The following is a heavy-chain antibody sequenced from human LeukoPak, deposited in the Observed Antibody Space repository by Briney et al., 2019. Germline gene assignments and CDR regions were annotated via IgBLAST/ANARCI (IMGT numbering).Heavy chain of an antibody. J-gene: IGHJ4*02. CDR2: INHSGGT. Sequence: SETLSLTCAVYGGSFSGYYWSWIRQPPGKGLEWIGEINHSGGTKYNPSLKSRVTISVDTSKNQFSLKLSSVTAADTAMYYCARDGFVGYCSGGSCYVTSPFDYWGQGTLVTVSS. V-gene: IGHV4-34*01. CDR1: GGSFSGYY. CDR3: ARDGFVGYCSGGSCYVTSPFDY. D-gene: IGHD2-15*01.